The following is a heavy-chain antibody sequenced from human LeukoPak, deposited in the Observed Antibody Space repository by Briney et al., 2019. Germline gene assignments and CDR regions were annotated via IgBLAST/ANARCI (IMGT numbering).Heavy chain of an antibody. CDR1: GGSLSSYY. CDR3: ARVTTIFGVAPYYYYMDV. CDR2: IYYSGST. D-gene: IGHD3-3*01. V-gene: IGHV4-59*01. J-gene: IGHJ6*03. Sequence: PSETLSLTCTVSGGSLSSYYWSWIRQPPGQGLEWIGYIYYSGSTNYNPSLKSRVTISVDTSKNQFSLKLSSVTAADTAVYYCARVTTIFGVAPYYYYMDVWGKGTTVTVSS.